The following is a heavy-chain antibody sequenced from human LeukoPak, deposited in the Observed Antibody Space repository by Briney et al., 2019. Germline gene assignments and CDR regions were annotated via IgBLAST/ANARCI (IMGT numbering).Heavy chain of an antibody. V-gene: IGHV3-23*01. Sequence: GGSLRLSCAASGFTFSSYAMSWVRLAPGKGLEWVSAISGSGGSTYYADSVKGRFTISRDNSKNTLYLQMNSLRAEDTAVYYCAKVRYYYDSSGMYYFDYWGQGTLVTVSS. J-gene: IGHJ4*02. CDR3: AKVRYYYDSSGMYYFDY. D-gene: IGHD3-22*01. CDR1: GFTFSSYA. CDR2: ISGSGGST.